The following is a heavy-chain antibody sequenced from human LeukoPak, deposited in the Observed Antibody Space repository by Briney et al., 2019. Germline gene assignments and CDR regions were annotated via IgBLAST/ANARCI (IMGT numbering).Heavy chain of an antibody. CDR1: DGSMKSYQ. D-gene: IGHD3-3*01. CDR2: IYNSGST. CDR3: ARHPYYDFWSGAGSWFDP. Sequence: PSETLSLTCSVSDGSMKSYQWSWIRQPAGKGLEWIGRIYNSGSTDYNPSLMSRVTMSVDTSKTQFSLKLSSMTAADTAVYYCARHPYYDFWSGAGSWFDPWGQGTLVTVSS. V-gene: IGHV4-4*07. J-gene: IGHJ5*02.